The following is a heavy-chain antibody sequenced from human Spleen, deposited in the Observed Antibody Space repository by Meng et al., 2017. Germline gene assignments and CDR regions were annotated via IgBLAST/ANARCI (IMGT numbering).Heavy chain of an antibody. D-gene: IGHD3-10*01. CDR3: TGTYYYASGAFDY. V-gene: IGHV3-7*01. CDR1: GFTFSSYS. CDR2: IKPDGSER. Sequence: GGSLRLSCVGSGFTFSSYSMNWVRQAPGKGLEWVANIKPDGSERYYVDSVKGRVTISRDNAKNSLFLQMNSLTADDTAVYYCTGTYYYASGAFDYWGQGTLVTVSS. J-gene: IGHJ4*02.